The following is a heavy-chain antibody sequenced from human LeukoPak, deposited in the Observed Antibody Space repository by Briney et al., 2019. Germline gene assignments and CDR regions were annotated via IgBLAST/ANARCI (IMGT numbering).Heavy chain of an antibody. CDR1: GFTFSGSA. D-gene: IGHD2-2*01. Sequence: GGSLRLSCAASGFTFSGSAIHWVRQASGKGLEWVSRIRIKANNYATAYAASVKGRFTISRDDSKNTAYLQMNSLKTEDTAVYYCTRQAPRYCSSTSCYSYPWDYWGQGTLVTVSS. V-gene: IGHV3-73*01. CDR3: TRQAPRYCSSTSCYSYPWDY. CDR2: IRIKANNYAT. J-gene: IGHJ4*02.